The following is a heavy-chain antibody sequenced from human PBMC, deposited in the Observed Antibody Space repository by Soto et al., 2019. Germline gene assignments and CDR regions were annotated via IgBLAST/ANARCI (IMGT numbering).Heavy chain of an antibody. CDR3: ARERILWFGELLSGPDAFDI. D-gene: IGHD3-10*01. Sequence: ASVKVSCKASGYTFTSYYMHWVRQAPGQGLEWMGIINPSGGSTSYAQKFQGRVTMTTDTSTSTAYMELRSLRSDDTAVYYCARERILWFGELLSGPDAFDIWGQGTMVTVSS. J-gene: IGHJ3*02. V-gene: IGHV1-46*01. CDR2: INPSGGST. CDR1: GYTFTSYY.